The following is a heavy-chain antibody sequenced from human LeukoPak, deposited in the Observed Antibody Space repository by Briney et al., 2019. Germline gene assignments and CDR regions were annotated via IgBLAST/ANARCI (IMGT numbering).Heavy chain of an antibody. CDR2: ISGSGGST. CDR3: AKYYDFWSGYQYYFDY. CDR1: GFTFSSYA. D-gene: IGHD3-3*01. V-gene: IGHV3-23*01. Sequence: GGSLRLSCAASGFTFSSYAMSWVRQAPGKGLEWVSAISGSGGSTYYADSVKGRFTISRDNSKNTLYLQMNSLRAEDTAVYYCAKYYDFWSGYQYYFDYWGQGTLVTVSS. J-gene: IGHJ4*02.